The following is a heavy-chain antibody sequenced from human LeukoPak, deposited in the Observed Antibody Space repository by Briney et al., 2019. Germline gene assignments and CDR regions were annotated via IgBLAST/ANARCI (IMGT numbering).Heavy chain of an antibody. CDR1: GYTFTNYD. CDR3: ARAGYCGDGGCRGGSAFDV. CDR2: ISGYTGDT. D-gene: IGHD2-15*01. Sequence: ASVKVSCKTSGYTFTNYDIYWVRQAPGQGLECMGWISGYTGDTKYAQILQGRFTVTTDTSTSTAYMELRSLTYDDTAVYYCARAGYCGDGGCRGGSAFDVWGQGTMVTVSP. V-gene: IGHV1-18*01. J-gene: IGHJ3*01.